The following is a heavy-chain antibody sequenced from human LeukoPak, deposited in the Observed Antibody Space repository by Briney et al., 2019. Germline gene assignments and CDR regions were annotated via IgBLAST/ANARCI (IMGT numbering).Heavy chain of an antibody. CDR3: ARGKTSQNIVTRKTYNWFDP. J-gene: IGHJ5*02. D-gene: IGHD2/OR15-2a*01. V-gene: IGHV3-21*01. Sequence: GGSLRLSCAASGFTFSSYSMNWVRQAPGKGLEWVSSISSSSSYIYYADSVKGRFTISRDNAKNSLYLQMNSLRAEDTAVYYCARGKTSQNIVTRKTYNWFDPWGQGTLVTVSS. CDR1: GFTFSSYS. CDR2: ISSSSSYI.